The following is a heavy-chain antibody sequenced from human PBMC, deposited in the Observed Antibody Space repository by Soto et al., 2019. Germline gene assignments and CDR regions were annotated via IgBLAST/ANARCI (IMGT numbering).Heavy chain of an antibody. V-gene: IGHV3-23*01. CDR3: AKGPSRAYSGSSRYSDS. CDR1: GFTFSDYA. Sequence: EVQLLESGGGLVQPGGCLRLSCAASGFTFSDYAMTWVRQAPGKGLEWVSSTSSSGGATYYADSVKDRFTISRDNSKNTLSLQMNGLRAEDTAVYYCAKGPSRAYSGSSRYSDSWGQGALVTVSS. J-gene: IGHJ4*02. CDR2: TSSSGGAT. D-gene: IGHD6-6*01.